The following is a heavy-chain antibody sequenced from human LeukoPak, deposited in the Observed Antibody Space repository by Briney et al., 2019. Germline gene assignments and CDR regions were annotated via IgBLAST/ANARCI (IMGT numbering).Heavy chain of an antibody. CDR2: ISSSSSYM. V-gene: IGHV3-21*01. Sequence: GGSLRLSCAASGFTFSAYSMNWVRQAPGKGLEWVSSISSSSSYMYYADSVKGRLTISRDNAKNSLYLQMNSLRAEDTAVYYCAREGYYYGFDIWGQGTMVTVS. CDR3: AREGYYYGFDI. J-gene: IGHJ3*02. D-gene: IGHD3-10*01. CDR1: GFTFSAYS.